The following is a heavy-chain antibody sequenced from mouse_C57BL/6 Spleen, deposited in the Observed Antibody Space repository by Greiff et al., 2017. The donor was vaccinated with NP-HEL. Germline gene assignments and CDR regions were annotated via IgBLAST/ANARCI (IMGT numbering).Heavy chain of an antibody. D-gene: IGHD1-1*01. CDR2: IDPETGGT. V-gene: IGHV1-15*01. Sequence: VQLQQSGAELVRPGASVTLSCKASGYTFTDYEMHWVKQTPVHGLEWIGAIDPETGGTAYNQKFKGKAILTADKSSSTAYMELRSLTSEDSAVYYCTRYGYYGSSYGVDYWGQGTTLTVSS. CDR3: TRYGYYGSSYGVDY. CDR1: GYTFTDYE. J-gene: IGHJ2*01.